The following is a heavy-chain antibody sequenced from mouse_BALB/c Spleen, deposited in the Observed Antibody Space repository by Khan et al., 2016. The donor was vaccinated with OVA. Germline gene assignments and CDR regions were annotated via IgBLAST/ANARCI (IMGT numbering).Heavy chain of an antibody. CDR1: GFTFSNYW. CDR2: IRLKSNNYAT. Sequence: EVKLEVSGGGLVQPGGSMKLSCVASGFTFSNYWMNWVRQSPEKGLEWVAEIRLKSNNYATHYAESVKGRFTISRDDSKSSVYLQMNNLRAEDTGSYYCTPVRPWYFDVWGAGTTVTVSS. V-gene: IGHV6-6*02. D-gene: IGHD1-2*01. CDR3: TPVRPWYFDV. J-gene: IGHJ1*01.